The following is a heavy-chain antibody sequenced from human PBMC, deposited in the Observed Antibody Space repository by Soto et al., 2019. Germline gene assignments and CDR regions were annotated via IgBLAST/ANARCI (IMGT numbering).Heavy chain of an antibody. CDR2: ISGSGGST. CDR1: GFTFSSYA. CDR3: AKTQRFVDTAIVHP. J-gene: IGHJ5*02. D-gene: IGHD5-18*01. V-gene: IGHV3-23*01. Sequence: GGSLRLSCAASGFTFSSYAMSWVRQAPGKGLEWVSAISGSGGSTYYADSVKGRFTISRDNSKNTLYLQMNSLRAEDTAVYYCAKTQRFVDTAIVHPWGQGTLVTVSS.